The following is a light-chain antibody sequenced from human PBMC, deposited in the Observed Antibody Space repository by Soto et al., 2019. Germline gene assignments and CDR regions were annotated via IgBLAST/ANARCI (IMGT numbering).Light chain of an antibody. V-gene: IGLV1-44*01. CDR2: RNN. Sequence: QSVLTQPPSTSGTPGQRVTISCSGSSSNIGSNTVNWYQHLAGTAPKLLIYRNNQRPSGVPDRFSGSKSGTSASLAISGLQSEDEADYYCAAWDGGLNGYVFATGTKVTVL. J-gene: IGLJ1*01. CDR3: AAWDGGLNGYV. CDR1: SSNIGSNT.